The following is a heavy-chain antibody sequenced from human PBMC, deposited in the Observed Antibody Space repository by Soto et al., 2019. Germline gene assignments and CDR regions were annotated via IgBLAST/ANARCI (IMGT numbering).Heavy chain of an antibody. V-gene: IGHV3-23*01. D-gene: IGHD4-17*01. CDR1: GFTFTTYS. J-gene: IGHJ4*02. Sequence: GGSLRLSCAASGFTFTTYSMNWVRQAPGKGLEWVSSISRSGGSTYYADSVKGRFTISRDNSENTLYLQMNSLRAEDTAVYYCAKAYGDYYPCVDYWGQGALVTVSS. CDR2: ISRSGGST. CDR3: AKAYGDYYPCVDY.